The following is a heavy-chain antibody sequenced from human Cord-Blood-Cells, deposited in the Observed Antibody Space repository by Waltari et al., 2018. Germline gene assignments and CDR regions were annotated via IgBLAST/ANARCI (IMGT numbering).Heavy chain of an antibody. CDR2: ISSSSSTI. Sequence: EVQLVESGGGLVQPGGSLRLSCAASGFTFSSYSMNWVRQAPGKELEWVSYISSSSSTIYYADSVKGRFTISRDNAKNSLYLQMNSLRDEDTAVYYCARGPYSSSWYGDYWGQGTLVTVSS. V-gene: IGHV3-48*02. CDR3: ARGPYSSSWYGDY. CDR1: GFTFSSYS. D-gene: IGHD6-13*01. J-gene: IGHJ4*02.